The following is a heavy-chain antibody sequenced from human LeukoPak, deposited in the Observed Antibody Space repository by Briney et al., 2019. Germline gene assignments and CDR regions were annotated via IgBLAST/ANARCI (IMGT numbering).Heavy chain of an antibody. CDR2: ISYDGSNK. CDR3: ARDGSRGNNGSGSRYFDY. V-gene: IGHV3-30-3*01. Sequence: GRSLRLSCAASGFTFSSYAMHWVRQAPGKGLEWVAVISYDGSNKYYADSVKGRFTISRDNSKNTMYLKMNSLRDEDTAVYSCARDGSRGNNGSGSRYFDYWGQGTLVTVSS. J-gene: IGHJ4*02. D-gene: IGHD3-10*01. CDR1: GFTFSSYA.